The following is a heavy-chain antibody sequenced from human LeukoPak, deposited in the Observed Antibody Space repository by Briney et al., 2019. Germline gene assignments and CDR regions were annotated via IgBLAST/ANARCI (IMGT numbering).Heavy chain of an antibody. CDR2: IYYSGST. CDR3: ARVTNSYDFWSGYYTESNWFDP. J-gene: IGHJ5*02. Sequence: SETLSLTCTVSGGSISSYYWSWIRQPPGKGLEWIGYIYYSGSTNYNPSLKSRVTISVDTSKNQFSLKLSSVTAADTAVYYCARVTNSYDFWSGYYTESNWFDPWGQGTLVTVSS. D-gene: IGHD3-3*01. CDR1: GGSISSYY. V-gene: IGHV4-59*01.